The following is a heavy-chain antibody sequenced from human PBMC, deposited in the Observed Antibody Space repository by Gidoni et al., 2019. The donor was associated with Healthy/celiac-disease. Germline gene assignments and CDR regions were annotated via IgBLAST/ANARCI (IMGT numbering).Heavy chain of an antibody. V-gene: IGHV3-73*02. Sequence: EVQLVESGGGLVQPGGSLKLACAASGFTFSGSAMPWVRQASGKGLEWVGRIRSKANSYATAYAASVKGRFTISRDDSKNTAYLQMNSLKTEDTAVYYCTRPSERAAPVWGQGTTVTVSS. CDR3: TRPSERAAPV. D-gene: IGHD6-6*01. CDR2: IRSKANSYAT. J-gene: IGHJ6*02. CDR1: GFTFSGSA.